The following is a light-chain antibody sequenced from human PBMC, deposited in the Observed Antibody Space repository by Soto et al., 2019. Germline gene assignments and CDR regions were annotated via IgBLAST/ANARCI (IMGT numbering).Light chain of an antibody. Sequence: EIVLTQSPATLSLSPGERATLSCRTSQSVSRYFAWYQQKPGQAPRLLIYDISNRATGIPVRFSGSGSGTDLTLTISSLEPEDFAVYYWQQRSNWPPEVTFGGGTKVEIK. CDR3: QQRSNWPPEVT. CDR1: QSVSRY. V-gene: IGKV3-11*01. J-gene: IGKJ4*01. CDR2: DIS.